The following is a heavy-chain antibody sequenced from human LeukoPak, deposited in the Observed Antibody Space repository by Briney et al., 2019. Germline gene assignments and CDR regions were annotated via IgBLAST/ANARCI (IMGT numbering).Heavy chain of an antibody. CDR2: INTDGSTI. CDR3: ARAGSYRFDY. CDR1: GFTFSSYW. Sequence: GGSLRLSCAPSGFTFSSYWMHWIRQAPGKGLVWVSRINTDGSTITYADSVKGRFTISRDNARNTLYLQMNSLRDEDTAVYYCARAGSYRFDYWGQGTLVTVSS. D-gene: IGHD3-16*02. J-gene: IGHJ4*02. V-gene: IGHV3-74*03.